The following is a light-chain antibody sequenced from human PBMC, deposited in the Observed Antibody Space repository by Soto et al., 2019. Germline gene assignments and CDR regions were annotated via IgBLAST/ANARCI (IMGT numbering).Light chain of an antibody. CDR3: QSYDSSLSGVI. V-gene: IGLV1-40*01. J-gene: IGLJ2*01. CDR2: GNN. Sequence: QSVLTQPPSVSGAPGQRVTIACTGSSSNIGAGYVVHWYQQLPGTAPKLLIYGNNNRPSGVPDRFSGSKSVTSPSLAITGLQPEDEADYYCQSYDSSLSGVIFGGGTKLTVL. CDR1: SSNIGAGYV.